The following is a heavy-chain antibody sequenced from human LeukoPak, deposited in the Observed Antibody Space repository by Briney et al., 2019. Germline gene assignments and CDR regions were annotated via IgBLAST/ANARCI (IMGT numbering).Heavy chain of an antibody. J-gene: IGHJ3*02. Sequence: GGSLRLSCAASGFTFSDYYMSWIRQAPGKGLEWVSYISSSGRTIYYADSVKGRFTISRDNAKNSLYLQMNSLRAEDTAVYYCARGAYYDSGYDAFDIWGQGTMVTVSS. CDR2: ISSSGRTI. D-gene: IGHD3-22*01. CDR1: GFTFSDYY. CDR3: ARGAYYDSGYDAFDI. V-gene: IGHV3-11*04.